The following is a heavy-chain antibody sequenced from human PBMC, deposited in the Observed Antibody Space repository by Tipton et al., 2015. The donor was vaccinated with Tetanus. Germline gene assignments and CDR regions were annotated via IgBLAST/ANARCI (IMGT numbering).Heavy chain of an antibody. CDR2: IHYSGST. Sequence: TLSLTCTVSGASISTYYWSWIRQPPGKGLEWIGYIHYSGSTNYNPSLKSRVTISVDTPKNQFSLKLSSVTAADTAVYYCARDRTICSGGSCYGIPGAFDIWGQGTMVTVSS. D-gene: IGHD2-15*01. V-gene: IGHV4-59*01. CDR3: ARDRTICSGGSCYGIPGAFDI. CDR1: GASISTYY. J-gene: IGHJ3*02.